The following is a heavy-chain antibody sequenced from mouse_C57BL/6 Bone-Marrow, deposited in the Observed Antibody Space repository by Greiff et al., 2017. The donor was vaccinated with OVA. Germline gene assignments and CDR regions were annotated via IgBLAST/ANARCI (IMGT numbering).Heavy chain of an antibody. CDR1: GYTFTSYW. D-gene: IGHD1-1*01. V-gene: IGHV1-64*01. CDR2: IHPNSGST. J-gene: IGHJ2*01. Sequence: VQLQQPGAELVKPGASVKLSCKASGYTFTSYWMHWVKQRPGQGLEWIGMIHPNSGSTNYNEKFKSKATLTVDKSSSTAYMQLSSLTSEDSAVYYCARSDYYCSSYYYFDYWGQGTTLTVSS. CDR3: ARSDYYCSSYYYFDY.